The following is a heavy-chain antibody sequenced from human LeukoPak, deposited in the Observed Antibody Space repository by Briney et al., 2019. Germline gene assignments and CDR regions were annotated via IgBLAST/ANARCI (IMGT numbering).Heavy chain of an antibody. Sequence: PGGSLRLSCAASGFTFSSYGMHWVRQAPGKGLEWVAFIRYDGSNKYYADSVKGRFTISRDNAKNSLYLQMNSLRAEDTAVYYCARGGYCSGGNCHATLYDFWGQGTLVTVSS. CDR2: IRYDGSNK. V-gene: IGHV3-30*02. CDR1: GFTFSSYG. D-gene: IGHD2-21*01. J-gene: IGHJ4*02. CDR3: ARGGYCSGGNCHATLYDF.